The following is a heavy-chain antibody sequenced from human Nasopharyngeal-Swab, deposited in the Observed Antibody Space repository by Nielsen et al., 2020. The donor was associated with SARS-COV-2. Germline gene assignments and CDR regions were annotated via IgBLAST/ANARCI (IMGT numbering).Heavy chain of an antibody. D-gene: IGHD3-10*01. CDR3: AKDRGVSGESEYYYYMDV. CDR2: VWVDGSSK. V-gene: IGHV3-33*06. J-gene: IGHJ6*03. Sequence: WIRQPPGKGLEWVAVVWVDGSSKYYADSVKGRFTISRDNAKNTLFLQMDSLSAEDTAVFYCAKDRGVSGESEYYYYMDVWGKGTTVTVSS.